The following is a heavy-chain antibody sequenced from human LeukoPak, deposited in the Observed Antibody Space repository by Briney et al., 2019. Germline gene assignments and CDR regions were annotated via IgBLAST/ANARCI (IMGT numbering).Heavy chain of an antibody. V-gene: IGHV1-18*01. Sequence: ASVKVSCKASGYTFTSYGISWVRQAPGQGLEWMGWISAYNGNTNYAQKLQGRVTMTTDTSTSTAYMELRSLRSDDTAVYYCAREYSSSWYGTSYGMDVWGQGTTVTVSS. J-gene: IGHJ6*02. CDR2: ISAYNGNT. D-gene: IGHD6-13*01. CDR1: GYTFTSYG. CDR3: AREYSSSWYGTSYGMDV.